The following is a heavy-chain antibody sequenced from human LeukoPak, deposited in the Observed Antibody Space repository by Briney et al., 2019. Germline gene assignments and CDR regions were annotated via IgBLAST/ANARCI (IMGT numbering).Heavy chain of an antibody. CDR2: INLNSGGT. Sequence: GASVKVSCKAPGYTFTGYFMHWVRQAPGQGLEWMGRINLNSGGTYYAQNFQGRVTMTRDTSISTAYVELSRLTSDDTAVYYCARDLSSTSNWEFDYWGQGTLVTVSS. V-gene: IGHV1-2*06. D-gene: IGHD1-26*01. CDR3: ARDLSSTSNWEFDY. CDR1: GYTFTGYF. J-gene: IGHJ4*02.